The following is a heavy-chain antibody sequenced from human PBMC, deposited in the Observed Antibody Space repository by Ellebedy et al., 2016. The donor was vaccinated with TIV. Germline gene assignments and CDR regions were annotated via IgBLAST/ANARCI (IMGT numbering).Heavy chain of an antibody. CDR2: MNPNSGNT. CDR1: AYTFTSYD. CDR3: ARGGYCSSTSCKWFGY. J-gene: IGHJ4*02. Sequence: ASVKVSCXASAYTFTSYDINWVRQATGQGLEWMGWMNPNSGNTGYAQKFQGRVTMTRNTSISTAYMELSRLRADDTAVYYCARGGYCSSTSCKWFGYWGQGTLVTVSS. V-gene: IGHV1-8*01. D-gene: IGHD2-2*01.